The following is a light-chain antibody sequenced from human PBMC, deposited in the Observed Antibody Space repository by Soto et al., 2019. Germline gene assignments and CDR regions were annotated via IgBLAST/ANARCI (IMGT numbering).Light chain of an antibody. J-gene: IGKJ2*01. Sequence: EIVLTQSPATLSLSPGERATLSCRASQSVSSYLAWYQQKPGQAPRLLIYDASNRATGIPARFSGSGSGTDFPPTISSLEPEDFAVYYCQQRSNWPYTFGQGTKLEIK. CDR2: DAS. CDR1: QSVSSY. CDR3: QQRSNWPYT. V-gene: IGKV3-11*01.